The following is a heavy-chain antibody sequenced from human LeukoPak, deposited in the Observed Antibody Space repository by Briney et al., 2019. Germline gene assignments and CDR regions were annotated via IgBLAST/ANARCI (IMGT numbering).Heavy chain of an antibody. CDR3: ASLVATIRGSDY. CDR1: GFTFSSYW. J-gene: IGHJ4*02. D-gene: IGHD5-12*01. CDR2: INSDGRST. V-gene: IGHV3-74*01. Sequence: PGGSLRLSCAASGFTFSSYWMHWVRQAPGKGLVWVSRINSDGRSTSYADSVKGRFTISRDNAKNSLYLQMNSLRAEDTAVYYCASLVATIRGSDYWGQGTLVTVSS.